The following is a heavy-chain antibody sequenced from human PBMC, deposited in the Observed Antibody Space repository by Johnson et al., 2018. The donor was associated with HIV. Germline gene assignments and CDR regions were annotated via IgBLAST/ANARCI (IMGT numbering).Heavy chain of an antibody. CDR2: ISYDGNKT. Sequence: QVQLVESGGGLVQPGGSLRLSCAASGFTFSSYGMHWVRQAPGKGLEWVAVISYDGNKTYYADSVRGLTISRDNSKNTLYLQLSSLRSEDTAVYYCARHAGGDFTYGLFQHWGRGTLVTVSS. D-gene: IGHD4-17*01. V-gene: IGHV3-30*03. J-gene: IGHJ1*01. CDR1: GFTFSSYG. CDR3: ARHAGGDFTYGLFQH.